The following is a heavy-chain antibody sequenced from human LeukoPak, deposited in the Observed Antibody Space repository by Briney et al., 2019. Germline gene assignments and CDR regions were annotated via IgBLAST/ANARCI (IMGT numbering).Heavy chain of an antibody. V-gene: IGHV3-30*04. D-gene: IGHD2-15*01. J-gene: IGHJ6*02. Sequence: PGGSLRLSCAASGFPFSSYSMTWVRQAPGKGLEWVAVISYDGSNKYYADSVKGRFTISRDNSKNTLYLQMNSLRAEDTAVYYCARDLLGVSYGMDVWGQGTTVTVSS. CDR3: ARDLLGVSYGMDV. CDR2: ISYDGSNK. CDR1: GFPFSSYS.